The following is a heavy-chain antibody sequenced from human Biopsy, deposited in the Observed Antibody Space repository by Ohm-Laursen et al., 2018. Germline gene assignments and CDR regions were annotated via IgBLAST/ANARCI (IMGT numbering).Heavy chain of an antibody. CDR1: GFTFSRYG. CDR2: ISEDGTNK. J-gene: IGHJ6*02. CDR3: AKDRGVARTYYYYPYGMDV. Sequence: SLRLSCSASGFTFSRYGMHWVRQAPGKGLEWVASISEDGTNKYYEDSVKGRFTVSRDNSKNTLYLQMNSLRAEDTAVSYCAKDRGVARTYYYYPYGMDVWGQGTTVTVSS. D-gene: IGHD3-10*01. V-gene: IGHV3-30*18.